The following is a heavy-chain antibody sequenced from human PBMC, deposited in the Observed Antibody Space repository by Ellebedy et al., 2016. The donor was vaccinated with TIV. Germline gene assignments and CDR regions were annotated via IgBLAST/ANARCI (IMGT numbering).Heavy chain of an antibody. CDR3: TSPAVGHTTGCCRYYFDY. J-gene: IGHJ4*02. D-gene: IGHD6-19*01. CDR2: IGVGGATT. Sequence: GESLKISCAASGFTFSSYAMNWVRQAPGKGLEWVAGIGVGGATTYYAGSVKGRFTVSRDNSRNTVFLQMNSLRAEDTAVYYCTSPAVGHTTGCCRYYFDYWGLGTLVTVSS. CDR1: GFTFSSYA. V-gene: IGHV3-23*01.